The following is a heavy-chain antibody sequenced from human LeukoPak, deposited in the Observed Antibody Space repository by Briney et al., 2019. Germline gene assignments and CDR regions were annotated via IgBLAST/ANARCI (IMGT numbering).Heavy chain of an antibody. J-gene: IGHJ3*02. CDR2: ISSSSSYI. CDR3: ASGYYYDSSGFQSHAFDI. Sequence: GGSLRLSCAASGYTFNSYSMNWVRQAPGKGLEWVSSISSSSSYIYYADSVKGRFTISRDNARNSLYLQMNSLRAEDTAVYYCASGYYYDSSGFQSHAFDIWGQGTMVTVSS. CDR1: GYTFNSYS. D-gene: IGHD3-22*01. V-gene: IGHV3-21*01.